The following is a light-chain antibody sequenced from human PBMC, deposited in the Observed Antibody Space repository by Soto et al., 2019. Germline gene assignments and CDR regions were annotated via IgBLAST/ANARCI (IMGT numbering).Light chain of an antibody. CDR1: HRVSTY. J-gene: IGKJ1*01. Sequence: EIEMTQSPATLSVSPGASATLSCRASHRVSTYLAWYQQKPGQAPRLLIYDASNRATGIPARFSGSGSGTDFTLTISSLEPEDFAVYYCQQRSNWPRTFGQGTKVDIK. CDR2: DAS. CDR3: QQRSNWPRT. V-gene: IGKV3-11*01.